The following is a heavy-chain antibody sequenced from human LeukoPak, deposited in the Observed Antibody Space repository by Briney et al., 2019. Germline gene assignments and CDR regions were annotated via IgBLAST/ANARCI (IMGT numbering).Heavy chain of an antibody. CDR2: FDPEDGET. V-gene: IGHV1-24*01. CDR3: AIGVGGPNTDLNFDY. CDR1: GYTLTELS. J-gene: IGHJ4*02. D-gene: IGHD1-26*01. Sequence: ASVKVSCKVSGYTLTELSMHWVRQAPGKGLEWMGGFDPEDGETIYAQKFQGRVTMTEDISTDTAYMGLSSLRSEDTAVYYCAIGVGGPNTDLNFDYWGQGTLVTVSS.